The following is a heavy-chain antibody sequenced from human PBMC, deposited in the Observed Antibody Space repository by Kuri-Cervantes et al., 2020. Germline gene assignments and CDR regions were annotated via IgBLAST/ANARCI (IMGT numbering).Heavy chain of an antibody. J-gene: IGHJ6*03. CDR3: ARAAIAAAGKLSYMDV. Sequence: GESLKISCVASGFIFTNYAMIWVRQAPGKGLEWVSVISGNGETTYYADSVKGRFTISRDNSKNTLYLQMNSLRAEDTAVYYCARAAIAAAGKLSYMDVWGKGTTVTVSS. D-gene: IGHD6-13*01. CDR1: GFIFTNYA. V-gene: IGHV3-23*01. CDR2: ISGNGETT.